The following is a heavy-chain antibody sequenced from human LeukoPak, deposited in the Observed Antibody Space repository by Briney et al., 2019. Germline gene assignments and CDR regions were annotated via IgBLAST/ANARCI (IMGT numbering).Heavy chain of an antibody. Sequence: SGGSLRLSCAASGFTFDDYGMIWVRQAPGKGLEWVSGINWNGGSTGYADSVKGRFTISRDNAKNSLYLQMNNLRAEDTALYYCARGTSSTSFYRYWGQRTLVTVSS. CDR2: INWNGGST. V-gene: IGHV3-20*04. CDR1: GFTFDDYG. J-gene: IGHJ4*02. D-gene: IGHD2-2*01. CDR3: ARGTSSTSFYRY.